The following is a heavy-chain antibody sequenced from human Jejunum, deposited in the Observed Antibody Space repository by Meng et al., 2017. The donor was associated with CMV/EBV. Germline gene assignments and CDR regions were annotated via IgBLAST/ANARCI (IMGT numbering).Heavy chain of an antibody. J-gene: IGHJ4*02. V-gene: IGHV7-4-1*02. D-gene: IGHD3-16*01. Sequence: KTSGYTFMTYGINWVREAPGQRLEWMGWINTNTGNPTYAQDFTGRFVFSLDTSVSTAYLQISGLRAEDTAVYYCTRGLGAHSFKFDYWGQGTLVTVSS. CDR1: GYTFMTYG. CDR3: TRGLGAHSFKFDY. CDR2: INTNTGNP.